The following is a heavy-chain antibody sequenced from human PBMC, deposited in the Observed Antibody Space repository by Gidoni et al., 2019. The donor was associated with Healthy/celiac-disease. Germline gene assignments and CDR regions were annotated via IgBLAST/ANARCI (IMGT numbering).Heavy chain of an antibody. Sequence: EVQLFEAGGGLVQPGGALGLPCAAAGFTFSSYAMSWVRQAPGKGLEWVSAISGSGGSTYYADSVKGRFTISRDNSKNTLYLQMNSLRAEDTAVYYCAKGRLYLYSSSWFDYWGQGTLVTVSS. CDR2: ISGSGGST. D-gene: IGHD6-13*01. J-gene: IGHJ5*01. V-gene: IGHV3-23*01. CDR1: GFTFSSYA. CDR3: AKGRLYLYSSSWFDY.